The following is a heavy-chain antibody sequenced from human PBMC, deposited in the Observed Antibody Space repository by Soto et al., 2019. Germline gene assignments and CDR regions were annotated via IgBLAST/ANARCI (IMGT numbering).Heavy chain of an antibody. J-gene: IGHJ4*02. CDR3: AAGEASSRNLAPYYLDF. CDR1: VGSMINYF. V-gene: IGHV4-59*01. CDR2: IHYSGTT. Sequence: SKTLSLTCTLPVGSMINYFWTWIRQPPGKGLEWIGYIHYSGTTSFFPSYNPSLRSRVTISEDTSKNQFSLKLLSVTTADTAVYFCAAGEASSRNLAPYYLDFWGQGTLVTVSS. D-gene: IGHD6-13*01.